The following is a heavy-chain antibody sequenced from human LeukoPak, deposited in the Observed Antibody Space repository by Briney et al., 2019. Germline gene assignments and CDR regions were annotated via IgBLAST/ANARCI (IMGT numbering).Heavy chain of an antibody. D-gene: IGHD3-10*01. V-gene: IGHV1-2*02. CDR2: INPNSGGT. J-gene: IGHJ4*02. CDR1: GYTFTGYY. CDR3: AREEVLLWFGDSTYYFDY. Sequence: GASVTVSCKASGYTFTGYYMHWVRQAPGQGLEWMGWINPNSGGTNYAQKFQGRVTMTRDTSISTAYMELSRLRSDDTAVYYCAREEVLLWFGDSTYYFDYWGQGTLVTVSS.